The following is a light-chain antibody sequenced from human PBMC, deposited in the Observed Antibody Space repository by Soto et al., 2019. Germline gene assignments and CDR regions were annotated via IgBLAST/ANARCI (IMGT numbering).Light chain of an antibody. Sequence: QSALTQPASVSGSPGQSITISCTGTSSDVGGYNFVSWYQHHPGKAPKLMIYDVSNRPSGVSNRFSGSKSGNTASLTISGLQAEDEADYYCSSYTTGNTPVVFGGGTKLTVL. CDR1: SSDVGGYNF. V-gene: IGLV2-14*03. CDR2: DVS. J-gene: IGLJ2*01. CDR3: SSYTTGNTPVV.